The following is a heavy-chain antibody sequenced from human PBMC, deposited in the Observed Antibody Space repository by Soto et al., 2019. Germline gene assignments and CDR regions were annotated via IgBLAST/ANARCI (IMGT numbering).Heavy chain of an antibody. CDR2: ISSSSSYI. D-gene: IGHD2-2*01. CDR3: ARVPCSSTICPYYFDY. V-gene: IGHV3-21*01. J-gene: IGHJ4*02. Sequence: LRLSCAASGFTFSSYSMNWVRQAPGKGLEWVSSISSSSSYIYYADSVKGRFTISRDNAKNSLYLQMNSLRAEDTAVYYCARVPCSSTICPYYFDYWGQGTLVTVSS. CDR1: GFTFSSYS.